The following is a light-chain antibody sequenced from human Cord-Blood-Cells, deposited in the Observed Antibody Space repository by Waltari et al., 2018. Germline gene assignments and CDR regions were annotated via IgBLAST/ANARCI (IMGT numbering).Light chain of an antibody. J-gene: IGKJ4*01. CDR2: WAA. CDR1: QIVLYSTNNKNY. Sequence: DIVMTQSPDSLAVALGERATINCKSRQIVLYSTNNKNYLAGYQHKPGQPTKLLIYWAATRGYVVPDRFSGSGSGTDFTLTISSLQAEDVAVYYCQKYDSTPLTFGGGTKVESK. CDR3: QKYDSTPLT. V-gene: IGKV4-1*01.